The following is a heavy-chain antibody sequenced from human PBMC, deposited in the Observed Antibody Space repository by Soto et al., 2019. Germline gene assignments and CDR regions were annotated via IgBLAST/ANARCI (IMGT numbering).Heavy chain of an antibody. CDR3: ARVLPSTGQLDY. CDR1: GFTLSSYS. J-gene: IGHJ4*02. V-gene: IGHV3-21*01. D-gene: IGHD3-10*01. Sequence: PGGSLRLSCAASGFTLSSYSMNWVRQAPGKGLEWVSSISSSSSYIYYADSMKGRFTISRDNAKNSLFLQMNSLRAEDTAVYYCARVLPSTGQLDYWGQGTLVTVSS. CDR2: ISSSSSYI.